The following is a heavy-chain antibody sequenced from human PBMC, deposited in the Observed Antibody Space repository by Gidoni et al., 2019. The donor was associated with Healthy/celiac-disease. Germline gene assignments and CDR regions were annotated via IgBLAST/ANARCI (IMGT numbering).Heavy chain of an antibody. Sequence: EVKLVESGGGLVKHGGSLRLSCEASGFTFSKAWMSLVRKAPGKGLVWFGRIKSKTYGGTTDYAAPVKCRFTISRYDSKNTLYLHMHSLKPEDTAVSYCTTGGDSSGWYPELDAFDIWGQGTMVTVSS. J-gene: IGHJ3*02. V-gene: IGHV3-15*01. CDR2: IKSKTYGGTT. CDR1: GFTFSKAW. CDR3: TTGGDSSGWYPELDAFDI. D-gene: IGHD6-19*01.